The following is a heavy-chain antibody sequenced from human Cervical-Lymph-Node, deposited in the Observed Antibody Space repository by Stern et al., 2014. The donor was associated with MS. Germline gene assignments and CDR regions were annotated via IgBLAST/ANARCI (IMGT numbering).Heavy chain of an antibody. D-gene: IGHD3-16*01. CDR1: GGIFNSYA. J-gene: IGHJ6*02. CDR3: ARGVLLVNGMDV. CDR2: IITIVGVA. V-gene: IGHV1-69*17. Sequence: VQLVESGAEVKKPGSSVKVSCKAAGGIFNSYALRWVRQAPGQGLARMGVIITIVGVAKYAPKFQGRVPITAETSPSTAHMELSSLRSDDTAVYYCARGVLLVNGMDVWGQGTTVSVSS.